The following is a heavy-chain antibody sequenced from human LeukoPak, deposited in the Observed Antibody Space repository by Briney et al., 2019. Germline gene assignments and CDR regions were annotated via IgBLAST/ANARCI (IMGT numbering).Heavy chain of an antibody. J-gene: IGHJ4*02. Sequence: GGYLRLSCAASGFPFSDYYMTWIRQVPGKGLEWVSYISTSSGFTKYADSVKGRFTISRDNAKNSLYLQMNSLRAEDTAVYYCARWRSKGALGYWGQGTLVTVSS. V-gene: IGHV3-11*06. CDR3: ARWRSKGALGY. CDR1: GFPFSDYY. D-gene: IGHD3-16*01. CDR2: ISTSSGFT.